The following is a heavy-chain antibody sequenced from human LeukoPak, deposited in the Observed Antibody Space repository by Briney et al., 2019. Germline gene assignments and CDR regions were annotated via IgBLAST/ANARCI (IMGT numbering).Heavy chain of an antibody. V-gene: IGHV3-33*01. CDR3: SSGSYYSPYYFDY. Sequence: GGSLRLSCAASGFTFSSYGMHWVRQAPGKGLEWVAVIWYDGSNKYYAGSVKGRFTISRDNSKNTLYLQMNSLRAEDTAVYYCSSGSYYSPYYFDYWGQGTLVTVSS. CDR1: GFTFSSYG. CDR2: IWYDGSNK. J-gene: IGHJ4*02. D-gene: IGHD1-26*01.